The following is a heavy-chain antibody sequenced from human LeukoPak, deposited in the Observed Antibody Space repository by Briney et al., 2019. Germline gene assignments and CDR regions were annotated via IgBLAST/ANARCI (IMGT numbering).Heavy chain of an antibody. J-gene: IGHJ4*02. D-gene: IGHD5-18*01. CDR1: GGTFSSYA. CDR3: ASGNTIGGSWIQLWLDY. CDR2: IIPIFGTA. Sequence: SAKVSCKASGGTFSSYAISWVRQAPGQGLEWMGRIIPIFGTANYAQKFQGRVTITTDESTSTAYMELSSLRSEDTAVYYCASGNTIGGSWIQLWLDYWGQGTLVTVSS. V-gene: IGHV1-69*05.